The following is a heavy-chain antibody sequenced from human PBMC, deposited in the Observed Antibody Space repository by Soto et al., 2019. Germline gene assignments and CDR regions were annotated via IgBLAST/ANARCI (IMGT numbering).Heavy chain of an antibody. Sequence: SVKVSCKASGGTFSSYAISWVRQAPGQGLEWMGGIIPISGTANYAQKFQGRVTITADESTSTAYMELSSLRSEDTAVYYCAREGYCSGGSCPPGYYGMDVWGQGTTVTVSS. D-gene: IGHD2-15*01. CDR1: GGTFSSYA. CDR2: IIPISGTA. CDR3: AREGYCSGGSCPPGYYGMDV. J-gene: IGHJ6*02. V-gene: IGHV1-69*13.